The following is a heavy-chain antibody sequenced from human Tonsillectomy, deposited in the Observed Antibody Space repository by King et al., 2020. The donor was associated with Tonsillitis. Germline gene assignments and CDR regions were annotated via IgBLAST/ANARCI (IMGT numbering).Heavy chain of an antibody. D-gene: IGHD3-22*01. V-gene: IGHV3-21*02. CDR3: AKDKGADCYDSSRGTFDI. CDR1: GFTFSNHD. CDR2: ISSNSKYI. Sequence: EVQLVESGGGLVKPGGSLRLSCANSGFTFSNHDMNWVRQAPGKGLEWVSSISSNSKYIHYADSVKGRFTISRDNAKNSLYLQMDSLRAEDTAVYYCAKDKGADCYDSSRGTFDIWGQGTLVIVSS. J-gene: IGHJ3*02.